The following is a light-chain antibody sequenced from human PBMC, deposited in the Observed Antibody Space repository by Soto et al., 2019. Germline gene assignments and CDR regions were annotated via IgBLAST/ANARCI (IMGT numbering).Light chain of an antibody. Sequence: SYVLTQPPSVSVAPGQTARITCGGNNIGSKSVHWYQQKPGQAPVLVVYDESDRPSGIPERFSGSNSDNTATLTISRVEAGDEADYYCQVWDASSDHPSYVFGAGTKLTVL. CDR3: QVWDASSDHPSYV. V-gene: IGLV3-21*02. CDR1: NIGSKS. J-gene: IGLJ1*01. CDR2: DES.